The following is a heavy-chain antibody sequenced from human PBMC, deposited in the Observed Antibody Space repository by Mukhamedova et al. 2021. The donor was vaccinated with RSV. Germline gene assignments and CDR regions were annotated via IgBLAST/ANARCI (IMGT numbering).Heavy chain of an antibody. J-gene: IGHJ5*02. CDR3: ARRTTDFTNWFDP. V-gene: IGHV3-11*06. D-gene: IGHD2/OR15-2a*01. Sequence: AEYMGGRFTISRDNAMNSLYLQMNSLRAEDTAVNYCARRTTDFTNWFDPWGQGSVVTVSS.